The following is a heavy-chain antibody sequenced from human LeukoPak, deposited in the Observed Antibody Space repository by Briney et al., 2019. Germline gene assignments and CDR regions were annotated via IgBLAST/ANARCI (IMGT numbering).Heavy chain of an antibody. CDR1: GFTFSSYG. Sequence: PGGSLRLSCAASGFTFSSYGMHWVRQAPGKGLEWVAVISYDGGNKYYADSVKGRFTISRDNSKNTLYLQMNSLRAEDTAVYYCAKDRVPAADLYIYYGMDVWGQGTTVTVSS. V-gene: IGHV3-30*18. D-gene: IGHD2-2*01. CDR3: AKDRVPAADLYIYYGMDV. J-gene: IGHJ6*02. CDR2: ISYDGGNK.